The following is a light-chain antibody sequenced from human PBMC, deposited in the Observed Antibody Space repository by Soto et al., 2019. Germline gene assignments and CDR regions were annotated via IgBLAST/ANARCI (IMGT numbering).Light chain of an antibody. CDR3: QHLDTYWP. CDR2: DAS. Sequence: IQMTQSPSTLSASVGDRVTITCRASHNIAKCLAWYQQKPGRAPRLLIYDASTLQTGVPSRFSGSGSGTAFTLTIIGLRPDDFATYYCQHLDTYWPFGQGTKVEIK. J-gene: IGKJ1*01. CDR1: HNIAKC. V-gene: IGKV1-5*01.